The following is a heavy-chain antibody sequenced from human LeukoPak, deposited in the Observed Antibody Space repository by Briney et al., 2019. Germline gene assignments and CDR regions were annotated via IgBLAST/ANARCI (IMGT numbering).Heavy chain of an antibody. Sequence: GGTLRLPCAASGYPFSSYDIHGVPQPPAKGLEGVAFVRYDGSNKYYADSVKGRFTISRDNSKNTLYLQMNSLRAEDTAVYYCANRYYYDSSGYYHYWGQGTLVTVSS. CDR1: GYPFSSYD. V-gene: IGHV3-30*02. D-gene: IGHD3-22*01. CDR2: VRYDGSNK. CDR3: ANRYYYDSSGYYHY. J-gene: IGHJ4*02.